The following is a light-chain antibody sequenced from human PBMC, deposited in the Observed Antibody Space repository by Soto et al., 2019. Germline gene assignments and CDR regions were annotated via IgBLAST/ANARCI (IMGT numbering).Light chain of an antibody. CDR3: QQYSGSPLT. Sequence: EIVLTQSPGTLSLSPGERATLSCRASQSVSSSYLAWYQQKPGQAPRLLIYGASNRATGTPYRFSGSGSGTDFSLTISRLDPEDFAVYYCQQYSGSPLTFGGGTKVEIK. CDR1: QSVSSSY. V-gene: IGKV3-20*01. CDR2: GAS. J-gene: IGKJ4*01.